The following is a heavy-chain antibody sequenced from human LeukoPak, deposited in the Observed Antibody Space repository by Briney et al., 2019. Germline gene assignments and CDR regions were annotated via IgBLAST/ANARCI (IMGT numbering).Heavy chain of an antibody. D-gene: IGHD1-26*01. CDR3: VKAKVGATFAS. CDR2: INNNGGST. CDR1: GFIFSSYS. Sequence: GGSLRLSCSASGFIFSSYSMDWVRQAPGKGPEYVSGINNNGGSTQYADSVKGRFTISRDNSKNTVYLQMSSLRPEDTAVYYCVKAKVGATFASWGQGTLVTVSS. J-gene: IGHJ4*02. V-gene: IGHV3-64D*06.